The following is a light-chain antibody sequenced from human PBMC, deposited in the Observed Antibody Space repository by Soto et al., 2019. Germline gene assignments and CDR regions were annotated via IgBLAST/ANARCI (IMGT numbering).Light chain of an antibody. V-gene: IGKV3-11*01. CDR3: QQRSNWPPYT. Sequence: EIVLTQSPATLSLSPGERATLSCRASQSVSSYLAWYQQKPGQAPRLLIYDASNRATGIPARFSGSGSGTDVTLNISSLEPEDFAVYYWQQRSNWPPYTFGQGTKLEIK. J-gene: IGKJ2*01. CDR2: DAS. CDR1: QSVSSY.